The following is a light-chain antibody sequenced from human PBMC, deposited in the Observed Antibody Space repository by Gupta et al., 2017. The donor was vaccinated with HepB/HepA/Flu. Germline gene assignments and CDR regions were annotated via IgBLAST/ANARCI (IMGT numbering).Light chain of an antibody. CDR1: QSLSSS. J-gene: IGKJ4*01. Sequence: EILMMQSPATLSVSPVERATLSCRASQSLSSSLAWYQQKPGQAPRLLIYGASTTATGIPARFSGSGSGTEFTLTISSLQSEDFAVYYCQQYKNWPLTFGGGTKVEIK. V-gene: IGKV3-15*01. CDR3: QQYKNWPLT. CDR2: GAS.